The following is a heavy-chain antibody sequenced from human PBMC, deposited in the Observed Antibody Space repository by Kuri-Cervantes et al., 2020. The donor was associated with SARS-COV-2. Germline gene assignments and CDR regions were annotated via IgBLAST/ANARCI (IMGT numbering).Heavy chain of an antibody. J-gene: IGHJ4*02. CDR2: ISSSGSTI. CDR1: EFTFGSYS. Sequence: GGSLRLSCAASEFTFGSYSMSGVRQAPGKRLEWVSYISSSGSTIYYADTVKGRFTISRDNAKNSLYLQMNSLRAEDTAVYYCARDGAHIVATIAYFDYWGQGTLVTVSS. V-gene: IGHV3-11*01. D-gene: IGHD5-12*01. CDR3: ARDGAHIVATIAYFDY.